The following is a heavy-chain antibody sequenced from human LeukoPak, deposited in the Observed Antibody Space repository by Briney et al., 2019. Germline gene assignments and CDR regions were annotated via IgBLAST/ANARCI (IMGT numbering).Heavy chain of an antibody. CDR2: INHSGST. Sequence: SETLSLTCAVYGGSFSGYYWSWIRQPPGKGLEWIGEINHSGSTNYNPSLKSRVTISVDTSKNQFSLKLSSVTAADTAVYYCARGLRGYSYGSGPYYFDYWGQGTPVTVSS. J-gene: IGHJ4*02. V-gene: IGHV4-34*01. CDR3: ARGLRGYSYGSGPYYFDY. D-gene: IGHD5-18*01. CDR1: GGSFSGYY.